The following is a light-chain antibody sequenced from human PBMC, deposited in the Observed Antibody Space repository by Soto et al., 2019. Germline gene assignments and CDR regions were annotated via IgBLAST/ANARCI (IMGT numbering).Light chain of an antibody. J-gene: IGKJ4*01. CDR3: QQYINWPPLT. Sequence: DIQMTQSPSTLSASVGDRVTITCRASQSISSWLAWYQQKPGKAPKLLIYDASSLESGVPSRFSGSGSGTEFTLTISSLQSEDAAVYYCQQYINWPPLTFGGGTKVDIK. CDR2: DAS. CDR1: QSISSW. V-gene: IGKV1-5*01.